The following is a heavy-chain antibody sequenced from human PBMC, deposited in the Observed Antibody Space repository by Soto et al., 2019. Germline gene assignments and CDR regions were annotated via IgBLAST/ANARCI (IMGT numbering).Heavy chain of an antibody. CDR3: EGRYDFWSGYQGGGMDV. Sequence: SQTLSLTCAISGDSVSSNSAARNWIRQSPSRGLEWLGRTYYRSKWYNDYAVSVKSRITINPDTSKNQFSLQLNSVTPEDTAVYYCEGRYDFWSGYQGGGMDVWGQGTTVTVSS. CDR2: TYYRSKWYN. J-gene: IGHJ6*02. V-gene: IGHV6-1*01. CDR1: GDSVSSNSAA. D-gene: IGHD3-3*01.